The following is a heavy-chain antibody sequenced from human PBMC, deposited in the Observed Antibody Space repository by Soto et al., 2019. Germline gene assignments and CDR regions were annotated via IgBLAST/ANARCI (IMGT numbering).Heavy chain of an antibody. CDR3: ARDRRDGNVY. J-gene: IGHJ4*02. Sequence: PGGSLRLSCAASGFTFSSYEMNWVRQAPGKGLEWVSYISSTGRSIYYADSVKGRFTISRDNAQNSLYLQMNSLRVEDTAVYYCARDRRDGNVYWGQGTLVTVSS. V-gene: IGHV3-48*03. CDR2: ISSTGRSI. CDR1: GFTFSSYE. D-gene: IGHD1-1*01.